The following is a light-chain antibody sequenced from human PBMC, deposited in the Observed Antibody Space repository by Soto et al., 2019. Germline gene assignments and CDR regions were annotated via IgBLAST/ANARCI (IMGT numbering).Light chain of an antibody. J-gene: IGLJ1*01. CDR3: SSYRTSNTRQIV. CDR2: DVS. Sequence: QPVLTQPASVSGSPGQSITISCTGTSSDVGGYNYVSWYQHHPGKAPKLMIYDVSNRPSGVSNRFSGSKSGNTASLSISGLQPEDEADYYCSSYRTSNTRQIVCGTGTKLTVL. CDR1: SSDVGGYNY. V-gene: IGLV2-14*03.